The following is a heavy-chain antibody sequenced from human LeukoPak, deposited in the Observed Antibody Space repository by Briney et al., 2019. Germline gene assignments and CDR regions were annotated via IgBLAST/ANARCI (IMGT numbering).Heavy chain of an antibody. J-gene: IGHJ4*02. CDR1: GDTFNKYA. CDR3: ARAFLYDSSFDY. CDR2: ITPLFDTT. D-gene: IGHD3-22*01. Sequence: SVKVSCKASGDTFNKYAISWVRQAPGQGLQWMGGITPLFDTTNYAQKFQGRVTITADKSTSTAYMELSSLRSEDTAVYYCARAFLYDSSFDYWGQGTLVTVSS. V-gene: IGHV1-69*06.